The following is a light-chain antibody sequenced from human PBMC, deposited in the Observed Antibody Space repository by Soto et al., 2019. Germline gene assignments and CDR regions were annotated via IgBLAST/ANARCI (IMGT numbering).Light chain of an antibody. CDR2: AAS. V-gene: IGKV3-20*01. Sequence: EIVLTQSPGNLSLSPGERATLSCRGSQTVSSSFLAWYQQTPGQAPRLLIYAASSRATGIPDRFSGSGSGTDFTLTISRLEPEDVAVYYCQQYGNSPQTFGQGTKVDIK. J-gene: IGKJ1*01. CDR1: QTVSSSF. CDR3: QQYGNSPQT.